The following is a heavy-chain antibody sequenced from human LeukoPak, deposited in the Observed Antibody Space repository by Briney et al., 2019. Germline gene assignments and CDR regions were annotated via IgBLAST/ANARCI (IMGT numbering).Heavy chain of an antibody. Sequence: SETLSLTCAVYGGSFSGYYLSWIRQPPGKGLDWIGEINHSGSTNYNPSLKSRVTISVDTSKTQYSMKLSSVTAADTAVYYCACIAAAGSFGWFDPWGQGTLVTVSS. V-gene: IGHV4-34*01. D-gene: IGHD6-13*01. CDR1: GGSFSGYY. CDR3: ACIAAAGSFGWFDP. J-gene: IGHJ5*02. CDR2: INHSGST.